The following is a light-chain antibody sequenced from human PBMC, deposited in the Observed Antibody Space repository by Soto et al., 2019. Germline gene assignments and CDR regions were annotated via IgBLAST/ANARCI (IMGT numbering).Light chain of an antibody. CDR3: QQYGSSHDT. J-gene: IGKJ3*01. CDR2: GES. CDR1: QSVSSSY. Sequence: EIGLTQSPGTLSLSPGERATLSCRASQSVSSSYLAWYQQKPGQAPRLLIYGESSRATGIPDRFSGSGSGTDFTLTISRLEPEDFAVYYCQQYGSSHDTFVTGTKVDIK. V-gene: IGKV3-20*01.